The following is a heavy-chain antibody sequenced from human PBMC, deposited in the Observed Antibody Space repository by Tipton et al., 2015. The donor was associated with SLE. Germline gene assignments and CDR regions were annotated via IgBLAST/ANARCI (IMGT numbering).Heavy chain of an antibody. CDR1: GGSISSSSYY. J-gene: IGHJ5*02. CDR3: ARIRWDALLGGRFDP. D-gene: IGHD2-15*01. V-gene: IGHV4-39*07. Sequence: TLSLTCTVSGGSISSSSYYWGWIRQPPGNWLEWIGSIYYSGRTYYNPSLKSRVTISVDTSKNKFSLKLSSVTAADTAVYYCARIRWDALLGGRFDPWGQGTLVTVSS. CDR2: IYYSGRT.